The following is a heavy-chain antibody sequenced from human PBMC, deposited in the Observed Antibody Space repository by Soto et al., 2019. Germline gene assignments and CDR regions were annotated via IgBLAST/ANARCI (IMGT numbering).Heavy chain of an antibody. CDR1: GFTFSSYS. CDR3: ARDPVSAWWNDAFDI. J-gene: IGHJ3*02. Sequence: GGSLRLSCAASGFTFSSYSMNWVRQAPGKGLEWVSYISSSSSTIYYADSVKGRFTISRDNAKNSLYLQMNSLRDEDTAVYYCARDPVSAWWNDAFDIWGQGTMVTVSS. CDR2: ISSSSSTI. V-gene: IGHV3-48*02. D-gene: IGHD2-8*02.